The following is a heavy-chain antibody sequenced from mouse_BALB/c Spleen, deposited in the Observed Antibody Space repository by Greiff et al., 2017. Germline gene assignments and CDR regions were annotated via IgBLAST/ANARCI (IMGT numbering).Heavy chain of an antibody. CDR1: GFTFSDYY. V-gene: IGHV5-4*02. J-gene: IGHJ4*01. D-gene: IGHD2-12*01. CDR2: ISDGGSYT. Sequence: EVMLVESGGGLVKPGGSLKLSCAASGFTFSDYYMYWVRQTPVKRLEWVATISDGGSYTYYPHSVKGRFTMPRDNAKNTLYLQMSSLKSEDTAMYYCSRDYDRGPRAMDYWGQGTSVTVSS. CDR3: SRDYDRGPRAMDY.